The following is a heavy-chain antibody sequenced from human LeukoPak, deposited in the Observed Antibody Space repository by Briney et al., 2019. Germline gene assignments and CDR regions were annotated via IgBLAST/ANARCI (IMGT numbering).Heavy chain of an antibody. CDR3: ASPLSTYDILTGYNSDY. CDR1: GFTFSSYS. V-gene: IGHV3-21*01. D-gene: IGHD3-9*01. J-gene: IGHJ4*02. Sequence: GGSLRLSCAASGFTFSSYSMNWVRQAPGKGLEWVSSISSSSSYIYYADSVKGRFTISRDNAKNSLYLQMNSLRAEDTAVYYCASPLSTYDILTGYNSDYWGQGTLVTVSS. CDR2: ISSSSSYI.